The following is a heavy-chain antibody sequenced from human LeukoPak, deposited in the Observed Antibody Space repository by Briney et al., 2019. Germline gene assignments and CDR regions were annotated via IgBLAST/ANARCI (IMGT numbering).Heavy chain of an antibody. D-gene: IGHD3-22*01. J-gene: IGHJ4*02. V-gene: IGHV3-30*18. CDR3: AKNQVAYDSSGYSFDY. CDR1: GSTFSSXG. CDR2: XXYDGSNX. Sequence: PGRSLRLSCAASGSTFSSXGMXWVRQAPGXXXXXXXXXXYDGSNXXYADSVKGXXXXSRDNSKNTLSLQMNSLRAEDTAVYYCAKNQVAYDSSGYSFDYWGQGTLVTVSS.